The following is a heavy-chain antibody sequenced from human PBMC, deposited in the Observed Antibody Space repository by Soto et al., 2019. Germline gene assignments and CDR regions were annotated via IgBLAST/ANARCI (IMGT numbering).Heavy chain of an antibody. CDR1: GFTFSSYA. J-gene: IGHJ4*02. D-gene: IGHD3-22*01. V-gene: IGHV3-23*01. CDR2: ISGSGGST. Sequence: PGGSLRLSCAASGFTFSSYAMSWVRQAPGKGLEWVSAISGSGGSTYYADSVKGRFTISRDNSKNTLYLQMNSLRAEDTAVYYCAKVHAARYYYDSSGYSLPDYWGQGTLVTVSS. CDR3: AKVHAARYYYDSSGYSLPDY.